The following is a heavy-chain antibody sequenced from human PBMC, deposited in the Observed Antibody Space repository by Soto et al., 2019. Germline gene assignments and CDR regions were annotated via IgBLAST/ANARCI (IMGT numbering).Heavy chain of an antibody. CDR2: IYYSGST. Sequence: PSETLSLTCTVSGGSLSSSSYYWGWIRQPPGKGLEWIGSIYYSGSTYYNPSLKSRVTISVDTSKNQFSLKLSSVTAADTAVYYCARLHRHWSFIVWFDPWGQGTLVTVSS. CDR1: GGSLSSSSYY. V-gene: IGHV4-39*01. J-gene: IGHJ5*02. CDR3: ARLHRHWSFIVWFDP. D-gene: IGHD2-8*02.